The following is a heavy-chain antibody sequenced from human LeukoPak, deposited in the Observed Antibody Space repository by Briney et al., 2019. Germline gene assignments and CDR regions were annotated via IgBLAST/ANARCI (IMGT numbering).Heavy chain of an antibody. V-gene: IGHV4-39*07. CDR3: ARDSPRLLSPTYWFDP. CDR1: GGSISSSSYY. J-gene: IGHJ5*02. CDR2: IYYSGST. Sequence: TTSETLSLTCTVSGGSISSSSYYWGWIRQPPGKGLEWIGSIYYSGSTHYNPSLKSRVTISVDTSKNHFSLKLSSVTAADTAVYYCARDSPRLLSPTYWFDPWGQGTLVTVSS. D-gene: IGHD3-10*01.